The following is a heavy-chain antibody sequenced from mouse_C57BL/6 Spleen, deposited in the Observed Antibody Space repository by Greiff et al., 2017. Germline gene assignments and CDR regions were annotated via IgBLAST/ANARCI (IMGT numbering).Heavy chain of an antibody. CDR1: GFTFSDYG. J-gene: IGHJ1*03. Sequence: VQLKESGGGLVKPGGSLKLSCAASGFTFSDYGMQWVRQAPEKGLEWVAYISSGSSSIYYADTVKGRFTISRDTAQNTLFLQMTSLRSVDTAMYYCARREYGSSYDWYFDVWGTGTTVTVSS. D-gene: IGHD1-1*01. CDR3: ARREYGSSYDWYFDV. CDR2: ISSGSSSI. V-gene: IGHV5-17*01.